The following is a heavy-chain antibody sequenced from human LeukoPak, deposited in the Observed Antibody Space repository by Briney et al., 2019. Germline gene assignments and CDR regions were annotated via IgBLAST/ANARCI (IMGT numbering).Heavy chain of an antibody. CDR2: IWYDGSNK. CDR1: GLTFSSYG. Sequence: GGSLRLSCAASGLTFSSYGMHWVRQAPGKGLEWVAVIWYDGSNKYYADSVKGRFTISRDNSKNTLYLQMNSLRAEDTAVYYCARDLRYGSGSYYKTFDYWGQGTLVTVSS. V-gene: IGHV3-33*01. CDR3: ARDLRYGSGSYYKTFDY. J-gene: IGHJ4*02. D-gene: IGHD3-10*01.